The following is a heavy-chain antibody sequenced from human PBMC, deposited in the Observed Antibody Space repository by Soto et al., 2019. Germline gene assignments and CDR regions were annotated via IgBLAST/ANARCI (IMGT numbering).Heavy chain of an antibody. J-gene: IGHJ4*02. CDR1: GFIFGTYW. V-gene: IGHV3-7*03. Sequence: VGSLRLSCAASGFIFGTYWMTWVRQAPGKGLEWVANIKHDGGEKYYVDSVKGRFTISRDNAKNSLYLQMNSLRAEDTAVYYCARFYDSSGYYGVHWGQGTRVTVSS. CDR3: ARFYDSSGYYGVH. CDR2: IKHDGGEK. D-gene: IGHD3-22*01.